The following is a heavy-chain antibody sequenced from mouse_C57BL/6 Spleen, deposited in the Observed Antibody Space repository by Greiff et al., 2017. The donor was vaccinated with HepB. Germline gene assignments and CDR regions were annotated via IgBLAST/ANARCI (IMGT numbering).Heavy chain of an antibody. Sequence: EVKLVESEGGLVQPGSSMKLSCTASGFTFSDYYMAWVRQVPEKGLEWVANMNYDGSSTYYLDSLKSRFIISRDNAKNILYMQMSILKSEDTATYYCARDTTVVAPYAMYYWGQGTSVTVSS. V-gene: IGHV5-16*01. CDR3: ARDTTVVAPYAMYY. J-gene: IGHJ4*01. D-gene: IGHD1-1*01. CDR1: GFTFSDYY. CDR2: MNYDGSST.